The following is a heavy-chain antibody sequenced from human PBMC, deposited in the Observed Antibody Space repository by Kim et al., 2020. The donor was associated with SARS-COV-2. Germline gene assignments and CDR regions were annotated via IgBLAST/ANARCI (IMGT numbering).Heavy chain of an antibody. J-gene: IGHJ4*02. CDR2: IIPIFGTA. V-gene: IGHV1-69*13. Sequence: SVKVSCKASGGTFSSYAISWVRQAPGQGLEWMGGIIPIFGTANYAQKFQGRVTITADESTSTAYMELSSLRSEDTAVYYCARDGPREVQQLRYWGQGTLVTVSS. D-gene: IGHD6-13*01. CDR3: ARDGPREVQQLRY. CDR1: GGTFSSYA.